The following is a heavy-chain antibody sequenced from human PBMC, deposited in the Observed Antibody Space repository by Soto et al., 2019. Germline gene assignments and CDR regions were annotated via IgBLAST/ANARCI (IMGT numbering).Heavy chain of an antibody. Sequence: ASVKVSCKASGYTFTSYYVHWVRQAPGQGLEWMGIINPSGGSTSYAQKFQGQVTISADKSISTAYLQWSSLKASDTAMYYCARYGGNTRGPNWFDPWGQGTLVTVSS. CDR2: INPSGGST. D-gene: IGHD2-15*01. V-gene: IGHV1-46*01. J-gene: IGHJ5*02. CDR1: GYTFTSYY. CDR3: ARYGGNTRGPNWFDP.